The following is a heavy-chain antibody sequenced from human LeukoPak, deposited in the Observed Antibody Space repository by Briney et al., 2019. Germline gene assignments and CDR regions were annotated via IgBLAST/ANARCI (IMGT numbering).Heavy chain of an antibody. CDR1: GGSISSYY. J-gene: IGHJ3*02. Sequence: SETLSLTCTVSGGSISSYYWSSIRQPPGKGLEWIGYISYSGSTDYNPSLKSRVTISLDTSKNQFSLRLSSVTAADTAVYYCAGETRLHSGSYSNDDFDIWGQGTMVTVSS. CDR3: AGETRLHSGSYSNDDFDI. CDR2: ISYSGST. V-gene: IGHV4-59*01. D-gene: IGHD1-26*01.